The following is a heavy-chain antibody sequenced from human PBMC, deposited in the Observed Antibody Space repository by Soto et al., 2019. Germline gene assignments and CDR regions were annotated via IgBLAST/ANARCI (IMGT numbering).Heavy chain of an antibody. CDR2: ISYSGST. Sequence: SETLSLTCTVSGGSISSYYWSWSRQPPGKGLEWIGYISYSGSTISNPAPVRGVTRAVDTTKNQSPLKLRSVTAADTAVNYCARAGYTIPTTDYWGQGTLVTVSS. J-gene: IGHJ4*02. CDR3: ARAGYTIPTTDY. D-gene: IGHD2-2*02. CDR1: GGSISSYY. V-gene: IGHV4-59*01.